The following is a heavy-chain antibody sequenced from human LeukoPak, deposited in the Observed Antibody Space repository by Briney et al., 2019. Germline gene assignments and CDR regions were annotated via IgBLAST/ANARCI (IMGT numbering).Heavy chain of an antibody. D-gene: IGHD1-26*01. CDR2: ISGSGGST. J-gene: IGHJ4*02. CDR3: AKGGEILRAFDY. V-gene: IGHV3-23*01. Sequence: GGSLRLSCAASGFTFSSYAMSWVRQAPGKGLEWVSAISGSGGSTYYADSVKGRFTISRDNSKNTLHLQMNSLRAEDTAVYYCAKGGEILRAFDYWGQGTLATVSS. CDR1: GFTFSSYA.